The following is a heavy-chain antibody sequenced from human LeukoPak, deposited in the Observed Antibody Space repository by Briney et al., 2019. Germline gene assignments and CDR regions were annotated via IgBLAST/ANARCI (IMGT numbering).Heavy chain of an antibody. V-gene: IGHV3-64*01. CDR3: ARDHSGRDGYPLYYYCMDV. Sequence: GGSLRLSCAASGFTFSSYAMHWVRQAPGKGLEYVSAISSNGGSTYYANSVKGRFTISRDNSKNTLYLQMGSLRAEDMAVYYCARDHSGRDGYPLYYYCMDVWGKGTTVTVSS. CDR2: ISSNGGST. D-gene: IGHD5-24*01. J-gene: IGHJ6*03. CDR1: GFTFSSYA.